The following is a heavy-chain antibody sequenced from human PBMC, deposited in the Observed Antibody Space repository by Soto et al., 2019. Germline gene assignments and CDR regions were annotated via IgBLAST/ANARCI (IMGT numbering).Heavy chain of an antibody. CDR2: INHLGSI. CDR3: ALAGMSHRPYCYYRGV. V-gene: IGHV4-34*01. D-gene: IGHD6-13*01. CDR1: GESISDNF. J-gene: IGHJ6*03. Sequence: SETLSLTCVVSGESISDNFWSWIRQPPGMALDWIGEINHLGSINYNPSLKIRGTMSEDTSKNQFSLTLNSVTAADTATYYCALAGMSHRPYCYYRGVCDRGTPVTV.